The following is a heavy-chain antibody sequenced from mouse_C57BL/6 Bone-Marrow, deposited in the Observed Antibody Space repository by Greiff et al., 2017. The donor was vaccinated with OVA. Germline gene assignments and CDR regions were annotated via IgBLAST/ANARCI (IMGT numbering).Heavy chain of an antibody. Sequence: EVMLVESGAELVKPGASVKLSCTASGFNIKDYYMHWVKQRTEQGLEWIGRIDPEDGETKYAPKFQCKATITADTSSNTAYLQLSSLTSEDTAVYCCARSSRADYWGQGTTLTVSS. CDR1: GFNIKDYY. CDR3: ARSSRADY. V-gene: IGHV14-2*01. J-gene: IGHJ2*01. CDR2: IDPEDGET. D-gene: IGHD3-1*01.